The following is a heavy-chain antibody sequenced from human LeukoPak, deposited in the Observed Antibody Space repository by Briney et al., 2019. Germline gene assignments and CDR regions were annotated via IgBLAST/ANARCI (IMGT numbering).Heavy chain of an antibody. CDR2: IYSGGST. CDR3: ARDRAGSSGWFNYWYFAL. Sequence: GGSLRLSCAASGFNVNSNYMNWVRQAPGKGLEWVSAIYSGGSTYYADSVKGRFTISRDNSKNTLYLQMNSLRTEDTAVYYCARDRAGSSGWFNYWYFALWGRGTLVTVSS. V-gene: IGHV3-53*01. CDR1: GFNVNSNY. D-gene: IGHD6-19*01. J-gene: IGHJ2*01.